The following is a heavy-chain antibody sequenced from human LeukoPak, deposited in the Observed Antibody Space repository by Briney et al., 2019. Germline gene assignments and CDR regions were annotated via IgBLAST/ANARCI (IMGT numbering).Heavy chain of an antibody. D-gene: IGHD3-10*01. Sequence: ASVKVSCKASGYTFTSYYMHWLRQSPGQGLQWMGIINPSGGSTSYAQKFQGRVTMTRDTSTSTVYMELSSLRSEDTAVYYCARAASSSGRRLDYWGQGTLVTVSS. CDR2: INPSGGST. CDR3: ARAASSSGRRLDY. CDR1: GYTFTSYY. J-gene: IGHJ4*02. V-gene: IGHV1-46*01.